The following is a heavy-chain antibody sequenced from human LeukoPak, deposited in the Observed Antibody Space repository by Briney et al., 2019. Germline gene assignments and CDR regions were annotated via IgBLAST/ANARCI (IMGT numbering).Heavy chain of an antibody. CDR2: INSDGSSI. J-gene: IGHJ4*02. Sequence: PAGGSLRLSCAASGLTFSSHWMHWVRQAPGKGLVWVSRINSDGSSISYADSVKGRFTISRDNAKNTLYLQMNSLRAEDTAVYYCAREGSRGYYPYWGQGILVTVSS. V-gene: IGHV3-74*01. CDR1: GLTFSSHW. D-gene: IGHD3-22*01. CDR3: AREGSRGYYPY.